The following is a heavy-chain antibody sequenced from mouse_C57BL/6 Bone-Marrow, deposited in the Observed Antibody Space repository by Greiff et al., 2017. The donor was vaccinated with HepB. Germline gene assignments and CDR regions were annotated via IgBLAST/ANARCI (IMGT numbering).Heavy chain of an antibody. CDR2: IGPNSGGT. D-gene: IGHD3-2*02. CDR3: ARLDSSGYRYFDY. V-gene: IGHV1-72*01. CDR1: GYTFTSYW. Sequence: VQLQQPGAELVKPGASVKLSCKASGYTFTSYWMHWVKQRPGRGLEWIGRIGPNSGGTKYNEKFKSKATLTVDKPSSTAYMQLSSLTSEDSAVYYCARLDSSGYRYFDYWGKGTTLTVSS. J-gene: IGHJ2*01.